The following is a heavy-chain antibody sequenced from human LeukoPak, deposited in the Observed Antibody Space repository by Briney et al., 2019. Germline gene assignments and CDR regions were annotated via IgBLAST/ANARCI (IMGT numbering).Heavy chain of an antibody. V-gene: IGHV4-34*01. Sequence: PSETLSLTCAVYGGSFSGYYWSWIRQPPGKGLEWIGEINHSGSTNYNPSLKSRVTISADTSKNQFSLKLSSVTAADTAVYYCARGRSYDFWSGYYIGQLAYFDYWGQGTLVTVSS. J-gene: IGHJ4*02. CDR1: GGSFSGYY. CDR2: INHSGST. D-gene: IGHD3-3*01. CDR3: ARGRSYDFWSGYYIGQLAYFDY.